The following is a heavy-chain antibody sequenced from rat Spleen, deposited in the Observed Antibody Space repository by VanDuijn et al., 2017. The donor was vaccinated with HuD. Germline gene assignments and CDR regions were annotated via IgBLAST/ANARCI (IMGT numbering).Heavy chain of an antibody. CDR2: ISTGGGIT. D-gene: IGHD5-1*01. Sequence: EVHLVESGGGLVQPGRSLKLSCAASGFIFSKYDMVWVRQTPTKGLEWVASISTGGGITYYPDAVRGRFTVSRDNTKSTLYLQMNRLRSEDTATYYCTREDWVPDYWGQGVKVTVSS. J-gene: IGHJ2*01. CDR1: GFIFSKYD. V-gene: IGHV5-27*01. CDR3: TREDWVPDY.